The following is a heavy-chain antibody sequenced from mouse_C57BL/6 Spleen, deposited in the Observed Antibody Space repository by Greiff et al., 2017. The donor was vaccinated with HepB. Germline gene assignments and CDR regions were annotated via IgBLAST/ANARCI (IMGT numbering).Heavy chain of an antibody. D-gene: IGHD1-1*01. Sequence: EVKLVESGGGLVKPGGSLKLSCAASGFTFSSYAMSWVRQTPEKRLEWVATISDGGSYTYYPDNVKGRFTISRDNAKNNLYLQMSHLKSEDTAMYYCARELLRAMDYWGQGTSVTVSS. CDR2: ISDGGSYT. J-gene: IGHJ4*01. V-gene: IGHV5-4*01. CDR1: GFTFSSYA. CDR3: ARELLRAMDY.